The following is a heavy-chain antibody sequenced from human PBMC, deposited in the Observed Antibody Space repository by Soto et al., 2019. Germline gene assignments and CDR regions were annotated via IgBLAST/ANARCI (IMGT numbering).Heavy chain of an antibody. CDR1: GFTFSSYA. D-gene: IGHD3-3*01. Sequence: PGGSLRLSCAASGFTFSSYAMSWVRQAPGKGLEWVSAISGSGGSTYYADSVKGRFTISRDNSKNTLYLQMNSLRAEDTAVYYCAKDHYDFWSGCQEPYYYYGMDVWGQGTTVTVSS. V-gene: IGHV3-23*01. CDR3: AKDHYDFWSGCQEPYYYYGMDV. CDR2: ISGSGGST. J-gene: IGHJ6*02.